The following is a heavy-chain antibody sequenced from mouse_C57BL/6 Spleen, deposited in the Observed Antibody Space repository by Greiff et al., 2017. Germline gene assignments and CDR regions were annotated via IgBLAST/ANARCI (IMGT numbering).Heavy chain of an antibody. D-gene: IGHD2-3*01. CDR3: ARQDDGYYGGFAY. CDR2: ISNGGGST. CDR1: GFTFSDYY. Sequence: EVKLVESGGGLVQPGGSLKLSCAASGFTFSDYYMYWVRQTPEKRLEWVAYISNGGGSTYYPATVKGRFTISRDNAKNTLYLQMSRLKSEDTAMYYCARQDDGYYGGFAYWGKGTLVTVSA. V-gene: IGHV5-12*01. J-gene: IGHJ3*01.